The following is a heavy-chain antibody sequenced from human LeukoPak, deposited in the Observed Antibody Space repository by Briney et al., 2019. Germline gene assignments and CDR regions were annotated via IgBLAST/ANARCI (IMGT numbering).Heavy chain of an antibody. CDR1: GFTFSSYS. CDR2: ISSSSSYI. J-gene: IGHJ4*02. D-gene: IGHD1-14*01. V-gene: IGHV3-21*01. CDR3: ARDRTGRRPAYDY. Sequence: GGSLRLSCAASGFTFSSYSMNWVRQAPGKGLEWVSSISSSSSYIYYADSVKGRFTIPRDNAKNSLCLQMNSLRAEDTAVYYCARDRTGRRPAYDYWGQGTLVTVSS.